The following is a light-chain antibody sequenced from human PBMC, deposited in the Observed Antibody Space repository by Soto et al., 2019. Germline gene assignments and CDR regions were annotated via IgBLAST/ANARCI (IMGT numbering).Light chain of an antibody. Sequence: EIVMTQSPATLSVSPGGRATLSCRASQSVSRNLAWYQHKPGQAPRLLIYAASTRATGLPARFSGSGSGTEFTLTISSLQSEDFAVYSCQQYNNWPLTFGQGTKV. CDR1: QSVSRN. V-gene: IGKV3-15*01. CDR3: QQYNNWPLT. J-gene: IGKJ1*01. CDR2: AAS.